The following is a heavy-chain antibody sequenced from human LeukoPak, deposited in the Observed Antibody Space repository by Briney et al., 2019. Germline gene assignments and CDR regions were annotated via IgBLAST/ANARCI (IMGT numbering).Heavy chain of an antibody. CDR2: ISPYNGAT. CDR3: ARDSDWNVDY. CDR1: GYTFTTYG. Sequence: ASVKVSCKASGYTFTTYGITWIRQAPGQGLGWLGWISPYNGATEYAQNLQDRVSMTTDTSTNTAYIEVRSLKSDDTAVYYCARDSDWNVDYWGQGTLVTVSS. V-gene: IGHV1-18*01. D-gene: IGHD1-1*01. J-gene: IGHJ4*02.